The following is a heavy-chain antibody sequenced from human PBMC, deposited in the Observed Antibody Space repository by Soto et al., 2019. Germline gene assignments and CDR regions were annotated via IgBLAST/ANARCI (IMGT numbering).Heavy chain of an antibody. D-gene: IGHD3-22*01. CDR1: GFSLSTSGVG. CDR2: IYWNDDK. V-gene: IGHV2-5*01. CDR3: AHRSYYYDSSGYLFDY. Sequence: QITLKESGPTLVKPTQTLTLTCTFSGFSLSTSGVGVGWIRQPPGKALEWLALIYWNDDKRYSPSLKSRLTITKDTYKNQVVLTMTNMDPVDTATYYCAHRSYYYDSSGYLFDYWGQGTLVTVSS. J-gene: IGHJ4*02.